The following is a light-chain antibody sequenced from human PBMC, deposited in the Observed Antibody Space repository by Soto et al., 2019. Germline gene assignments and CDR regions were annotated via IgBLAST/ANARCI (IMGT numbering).Light chain of an antibody. CDR2: GAS. Sequence: EIVLTQSPGTLSLSPGERATLSCRASQSVSSSYLAWYQQKPGQAPRLLIYGASSRATGIPDRFSGSGSGTDFTLTISRLAPEDFAVYYCHQYGSSPPTFGQGTKLEIK. CDR3: HQYGSSPPT. CDR1: QSVSSSY. J-gene: IGKJ2*01. V-gene: IGKV3-20*01.